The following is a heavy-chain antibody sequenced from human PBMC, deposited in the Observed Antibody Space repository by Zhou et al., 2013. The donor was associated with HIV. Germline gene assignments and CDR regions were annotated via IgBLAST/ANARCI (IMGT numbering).Heavy chain of an antibody. J-gene: IGHJ6*03. Sequence: QVQLVQSGAEVQKSGASVKVSCKTSGYTFTDYYIHWVRQAPGQGLQWMGWINPDTGDTNYAETFKGRVTMTRDTSISTVYMVLTSLKFNDTAIYYCARDWQFHVVFGDFYMDVWGKGPRSPSP. V-gene: IGHV1-2*02. D-gene: IGHD3-16*01. CDR1: GYTFTDYY. CDR3: ARDWQFHVVFGDFYMDV. CDR2: INPDTGDT.